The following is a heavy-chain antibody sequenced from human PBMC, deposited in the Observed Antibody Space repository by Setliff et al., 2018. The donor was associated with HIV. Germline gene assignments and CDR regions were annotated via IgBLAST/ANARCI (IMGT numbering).Heavy chain of an antibody. J-gene: IGHJ5*02. D-gene: IGHD3-16*02. Sequence: GASVKVSCKTSGYSFTTYYLHWVRQATGQGLEWMGWMNPNSGNTGYAQRFQGRVTITRNTSISTAYMELSSLRSEDTAVYYCARGRGYDYVWGSYRLNWFDPWGQGTLVTVSS. V-gene: IGHV1-8*03. CDR1: GYSFTTYY. CDR3: ARGRGYDYVWGSYRLNWFDP. CDR2: MNPNSGNT.